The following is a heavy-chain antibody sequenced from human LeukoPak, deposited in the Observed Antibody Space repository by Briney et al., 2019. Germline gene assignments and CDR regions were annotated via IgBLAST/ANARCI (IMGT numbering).Heavy chain of an antibody. CDR3: AKKSSGYYRPNDY. Sequence: PGGSLRLSCAASGFTFSSYAMNWVRQAPGKGLEWVSGISGSGVSTYYADSVKGRFTISRDKSKNTLYLQMNRLRAEETAVYYCAKKSSGYYRPNDYWGQGTLVTVSS. CDR2: ISGSGVST. V-gene: IGHV3-23*01. D-gene: IGHD3-22*01. CDR1: GFTFSSYA. J-gene: IGHJ4*02.